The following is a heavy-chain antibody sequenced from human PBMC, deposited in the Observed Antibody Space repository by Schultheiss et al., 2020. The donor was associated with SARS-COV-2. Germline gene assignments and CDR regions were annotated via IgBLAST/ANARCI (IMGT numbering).Heavy chain of an antibody. CDR2: IYSGGST. D-gene: IGHD6-19*01. V-gene: IGHV3-66*01. J-gene: IGHJ4*02. Sequence: GGSLRLSCAASGFTFSNAWMSWVRQAPGKGLEWVSVIYSGGSTYYADSVKGRFTISRENARNTVFLQMNSLRAEDTAVYYCARAGEQWLVLPPFDYWGQGTLVTVSS. CDR1: GFTFSNAW. CDR3: ARAGEQWLVLPPFDY.